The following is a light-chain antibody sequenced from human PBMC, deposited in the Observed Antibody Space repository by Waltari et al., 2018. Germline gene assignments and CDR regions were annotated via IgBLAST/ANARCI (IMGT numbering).Light chain of an antibody. CDR1: NSDVGYYNY. CDR3: CSYACNYLRV. J-gene: IGLJ2*01. CDR2: DVN. V-gene: IGLV2-11*01. Sequence: QSALTQPRSVSGSPGQAVTISCTGTNSDVGYYNYVSWYQQHPGKAPKLMIYDVNERPSGVPDRFSGSKSGNTASLTISGLQAEDEADYYCCSYACNYLRVFGRGTKLTVL.